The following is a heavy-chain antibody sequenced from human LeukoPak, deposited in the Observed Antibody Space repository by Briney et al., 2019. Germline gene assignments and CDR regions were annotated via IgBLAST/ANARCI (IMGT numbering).Heavy chain of an antibody. J-gene: IGHJ6*04. CDR1: GFTFSSYG. Sequence: AGGSLRLSCAASGFTFSSYGLNWVRQAPGKGLEWVSVISGSGGSTYYADSVKGRFTVSRDNAKNSLYLQMNSLRAEDTAVYYCAELGITMIGGVWGKGTTVTISS. D-gene: IGHD3-10*02. CDR3: AELGITMIGGV. V-gene: IGHV3-23*01. CDR2: ISGSGGST.